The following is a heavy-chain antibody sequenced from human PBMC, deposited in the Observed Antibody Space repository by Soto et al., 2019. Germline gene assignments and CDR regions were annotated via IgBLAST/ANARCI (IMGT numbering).Heavy chain of an antibody. CDR3: ARVIRQLVSSGMDV. CDR1: GGSFSGYY. CDR2: INHSGST. D-gene: IGHD6-6*01. J-gene: IGHJ6*02. Sequence: SETLSLTCAVYGGSFSGYYWSWIRQPPGKGLEWIGEINHSGSTNYNPSLKSRVTISVDTSKNQFSLKLSSVTAADTAVYYCARVIRQLVSSGMDVWGQGTTVTVSS. V-gene: IGHV4-34*01.